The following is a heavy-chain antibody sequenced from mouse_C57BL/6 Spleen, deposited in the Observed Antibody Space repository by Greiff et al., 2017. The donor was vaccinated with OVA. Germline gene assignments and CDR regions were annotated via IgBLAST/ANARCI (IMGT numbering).Heavy chain of an antibody. CDR3: AREGITTVVKYWYFDV. D-gene: IGHD1-1*01. J-gene: IGHJ1*03. Sequence: VQLQQPGAELVKPGASVKMSCKASGYTFTSYWITWVKQRPGQGLEWIGDIYPGSGSTNYNEKFKSKATLTVDTSSSTAYMQLCSLTSDDSAVYYCAREGITTVVKYWYFDVWGTGTTVTVSS. CDR2: IYPGSGST. V-gene: IGHV1-55*01. CDR1: GYTFTSYW.